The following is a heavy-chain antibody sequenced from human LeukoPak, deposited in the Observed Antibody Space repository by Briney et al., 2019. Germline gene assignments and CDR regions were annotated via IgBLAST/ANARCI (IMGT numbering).Heavy chain of an antibody. CDR3: ARDWCSGGSCYDY. CDR2: IIPIFGTA. Sequence: SVKVSCKASGYTFTSYGISWVRQAPGQGLEWMGRIIPIFGTANYAQKFQGRVTITTDESMSTAYMELSSLRSEDTAVYYCARDWCSGGSCYDYWGQGTLVTVSS. D-gene: IGHD2-15*01. J-gene: IGHJ4*02. V-gene: IGHV1-69*05. CDR1: GYTFTSYG.